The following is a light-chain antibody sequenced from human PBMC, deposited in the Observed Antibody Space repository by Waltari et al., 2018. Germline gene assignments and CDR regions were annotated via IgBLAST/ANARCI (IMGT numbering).Light chain of an antibody. J-gene: IGKJ2*01. Sequence: EIVMTQSPATLSVSPGERATLACRASQSVSINLSWYQQRPGQPPRLLIYGVSTRAPGIPARFSGSGSGTEFTLTISSLQSEDFAIYYCKQYHKWYTFGQGTKVEI. CDR3: KQYHKWYT. V-gene: IGKV3-15*01. CDR2: GVS. CDR1: QSVSIN.